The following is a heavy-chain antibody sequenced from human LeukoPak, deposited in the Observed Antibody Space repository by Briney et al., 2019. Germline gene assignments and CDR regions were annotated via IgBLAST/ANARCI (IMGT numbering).Heavy chain of an antibody. CDR3: ARDLTYYYDTSGPSDY. D-gene: IGHD3-22*01. CDR2: ISYDGSNK. J-gene: IGHJ4*02. Sequence: PGGSLRLSCAASGFTLSTFGMHWVRQAPGKGLEWLAVISYDGSNKYYADSVKGRFTISRDNSKNTLHLQMNSLRAEDTAVYHCARDLTYYYDTSGPSDYWGQGTLVTVSS. V-gene: IGHV3-30*03. CDR1: GFTLSTFG.